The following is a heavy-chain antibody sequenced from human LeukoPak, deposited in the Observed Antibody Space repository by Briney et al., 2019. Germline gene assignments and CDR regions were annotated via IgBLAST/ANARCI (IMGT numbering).Heavy chain of an antibody. CDR3: ACYKRMAGHYTVDY. CDR1: CGSIGSEY. V-gene: IGHV4-59*01. CDR2: VQYGGST. D-gene: IGHD3/OR15-3a*01. Sequence: PSETLSPACTVSCGSIGSEYWICVRQPPGGWLGWIGFVQYGGSTTYTPSLKGRATLSIDTSKHHFSLRLSSVTAADTAVYSCACYKRMAGHYTVDYWGQGTLVTVSS. J-gene: IGHJ4*01.